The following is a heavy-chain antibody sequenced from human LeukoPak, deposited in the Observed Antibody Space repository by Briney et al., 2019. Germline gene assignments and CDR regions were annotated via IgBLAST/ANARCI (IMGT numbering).Heavy chain of an antibody. D-gene: IGHD1-26*01. J-gene: IGHJ5*02. V-gene: IGHV3-30-3*01. CDR3: ATEENNWEWFDP. CDR2: ISYDGSNK. Sequence: GGSLRLSCAASGFTFNSYAMHWVRQAPGRGLEWEAVISYDGSNKYYADSVKGRFTISRDNSKNTLYLQMNSLRVEDTAVYYCATEENNWEWFDPWGQGTRVTVSS. CDR1: GFTFNSYA.